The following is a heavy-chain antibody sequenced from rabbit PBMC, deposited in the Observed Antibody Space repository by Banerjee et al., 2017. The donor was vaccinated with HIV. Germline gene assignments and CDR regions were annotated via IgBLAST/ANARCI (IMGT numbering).Heavy chain of an antibody. D-gene: IGHD6-1*01. J-gene: IGHJ4*01. CDR3: VREAGYGGYGDANL. CDR2: IVPIFGVT. Sequence: QEQLEESGGGLVQPGASLTLTCKASGIDFSTYSMSWVRQAPGKGLEWIGYIVPIFGVTYYANWVNGRFTISSHNAQNTLYLQLNSLTAADTATYFCVREAGYGGYGDANLWGQGTLVTVS. CDR1: GIDFSTYS. V-gene: IGHV1S47*01.